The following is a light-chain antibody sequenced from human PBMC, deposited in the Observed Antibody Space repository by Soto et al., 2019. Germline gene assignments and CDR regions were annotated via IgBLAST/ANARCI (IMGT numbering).Light chain of an antibody. CDR2: VNS. CDR3: QSYDTSLSAVL. J-gene: IGLJ2*01. Sequence: QSVLTQPPSVSGATGQRVTISCTGSSSNIGAGYDVQWYQQLPGTAPKLLIYVNSNRPSGVPDRFSGSKSGTSASLAITGLQAEDEADYYCQSYDTSLSAVLFGGGTKLTVL. V-gene: IGLV1-40*01. CDR1: SSNIGAGYD.